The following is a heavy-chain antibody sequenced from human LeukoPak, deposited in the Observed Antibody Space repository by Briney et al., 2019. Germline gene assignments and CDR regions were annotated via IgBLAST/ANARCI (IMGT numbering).Heavy chain of an antibody. Sequence: PGGSLRLSCAASGFTFSSYRMHWVRQAPGKGLVWVSHITSDGRSTFYPSSVKGRFIFSRDNDKNSLLQVMNSLRAEDTAFYYCARSWSLRNFDYWGQGTLVTVSS. CDR1: GFTFSSYR. V-gene: IGHV3-74*01. CDR3: ARSWSLRNFDY. J-gene: IGHJ4*02. CDR2: ITSDGRST. D-gene: IGHD5-12*01.